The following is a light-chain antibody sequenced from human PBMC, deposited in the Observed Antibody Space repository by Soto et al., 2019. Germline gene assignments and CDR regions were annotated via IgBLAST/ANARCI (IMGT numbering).Light chain of an antibody. V-gene: IGKV3-15*01. CDR2: DTS. CDR3: QQYHRWPLT. J-gene: IGKJ4*01. CDR1: QSIYEK. Sequence: EIVMTQSPATLSASPGERVTLSCRASQSIYEKLAWYQQQPGQTPRLVIYDTSTRATGTPGSFSGSGSGTEFTLTISSLQSEDFAVYYCQQYHRWPLTFGGGTKVDIK.